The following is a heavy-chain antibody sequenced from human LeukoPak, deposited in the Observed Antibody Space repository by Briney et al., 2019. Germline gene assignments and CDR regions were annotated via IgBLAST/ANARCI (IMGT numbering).Heavy chain of an antibody. CDR3: ATRLVK. V-gene: IGHV4-34*01. CDR2: INHSGST. D-gene: IGHD1-26*01. CDR1: GGSFSGYY. J-gene: IGHJ4*01. Sequence: SETLSLTCAVYGGSFSGYYWSWIRQPPGKGLEWIGEINHSGSTNYNPSLKSRVTISVDTSKNQFSLKLSSVTAADTAVYYCATRLVKWGHGTLVTVSS.